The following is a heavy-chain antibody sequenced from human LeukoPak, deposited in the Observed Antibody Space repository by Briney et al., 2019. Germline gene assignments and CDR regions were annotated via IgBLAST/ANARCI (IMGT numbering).Heavy chain of an antibody. CDR1: GGSISSYY. CDR2: FYYSGST. CDR3: ARDVVAAAGTWDY. V-gene: IGHV4-59*01. J-gene: IGHJ4*02. D-gene: IGHD6-13*01. Sequence: SETLSLTCTVSGGSISSYYWSWIRQPPGKGLEWIGYFYYSGSTNYNPSLKSRVTISVDTSKNQFSLKLSSVTAADTAVYYCARDVVAAAGTWDYWGQGTLVTVSS.